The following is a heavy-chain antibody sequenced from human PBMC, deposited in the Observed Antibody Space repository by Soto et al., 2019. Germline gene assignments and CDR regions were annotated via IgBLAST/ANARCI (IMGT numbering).Heavy chain of an antibody. J-gene: IGHJ6*02. V-gene: IGHV4-39*01. D-gene: IGHD2-15*01. CDR2: MLYSGLT. CDR1: GYSVSSSDYY. Sequence: LSLTCSVSGYSVSSSDYYWAWIRQPPGKGLEWIGSMLYSGLTYYNPSLKSRVTLSVDTSKNQFSVRLDSVTASDTAVYYCAPLSVSLSGPYGIHVWGQGTTVTVSS. CDR3: APLSVSLSGPYGIHV.